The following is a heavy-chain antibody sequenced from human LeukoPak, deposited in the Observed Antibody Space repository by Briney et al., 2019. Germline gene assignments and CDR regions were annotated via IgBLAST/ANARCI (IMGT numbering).Heavy chain of an antibody. J-gene: IGHJ6*02. CDR1: GFTFSSYG. Sequence: GRSLRLSCAASGFTFSSYGMHWVRQAPGKGLEWVAVIWYDGSNKYYADSVKGRFTISRDNSKNTLYLQMNSLRAEDTAVYYCARDDAVAGTGYYYGMDVWGQGTTVTVSS. D-gene: IGHD6-19*01. CDR3: ARDDAVAGTGYYYGMDV. CDR2: IWYDGSNK. V-gene: IGHV3-33*01.